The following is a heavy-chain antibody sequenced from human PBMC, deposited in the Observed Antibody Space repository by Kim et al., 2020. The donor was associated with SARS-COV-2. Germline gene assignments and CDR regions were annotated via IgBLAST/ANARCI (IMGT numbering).Heavy chain of an antibody. CDR3: ARDRGNIVGAFDI. Sequence: YADSVKGRFTISRDNSKNTLYLQMNSLRAEDTAVYYCARDRGNIVGAFDIWGQGTMVTVSS. J-gene: IGHJ3*02. V-gene: IGHV3-30*01. D-gene: IGHD2-21*01.